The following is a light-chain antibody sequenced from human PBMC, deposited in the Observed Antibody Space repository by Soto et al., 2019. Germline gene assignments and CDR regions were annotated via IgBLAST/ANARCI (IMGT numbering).Light chain of an antibody. CDR1: NIENRR. Sequence: SYELTQPPSVSVAPGKTARITCGGNNIENRRVHWYQQKPGQAPLLVMFYDSDRPSGIPERFSGSNSGNTATLTISRVEAGDEADYYCQVWDTTSNHYVFGTGTKVTVL. J-gene: IGLJ1*01. CDR3: QVWDTTSNHYV. V-gene: IGLV3-21*04. CDR2: YDS.